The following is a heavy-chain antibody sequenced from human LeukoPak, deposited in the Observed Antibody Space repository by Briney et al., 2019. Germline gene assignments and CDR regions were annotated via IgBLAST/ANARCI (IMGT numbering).Heavy chain of an antibody. CDR2: ISFSSTTI. CDR3: ARDTGGSSAYWYFDL. V-gene: IGHV3-48*03. CDR1: GFTFSSYE. J-gene: IGHJ2*01. Sequence: GGSLRLSCAASGFTFSSYEMNWLRQAPGKGLEWVSFISFSSTTIYYADSVKGRFTISRDNAKNSLYLQINSLRAEDTAVYYCARDTGGSSAYWYFDLWGRGTLVTVSS. D-gene: IGHD3-16*01.